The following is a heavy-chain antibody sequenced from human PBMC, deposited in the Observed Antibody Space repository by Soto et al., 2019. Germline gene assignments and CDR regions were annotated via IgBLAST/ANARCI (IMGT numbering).Heavy chain of an antibody. CDR1: GGSISSYY. CDR3: ATPGYCGGDCYLY. CDR2: IYYSGST. D-gene: IGHD2-21*02. J-gene: IGHJ4*02. V-gene: IGHV4-59*08. Sequence: QVQLQESGPGLVKPSETLSLTCTVSGGSISSYYWSWIRQPPGKGLEWIGYIYYSGSTNYNPSLNSRVTISVDTSKNQFSLKLSSVTAADTAVYYCATPGYCGGDCYLYWGQGTLVTVSS.